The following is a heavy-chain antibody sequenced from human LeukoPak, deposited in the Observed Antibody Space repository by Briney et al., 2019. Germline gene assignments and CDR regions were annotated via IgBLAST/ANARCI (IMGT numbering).Heavy chain of an antibody. V-gene: IGHV4-59*01. J-gene: IGHJ3*02. Sequence: SETLSHTCTVSGGSMSDYYWSWLRQPPGKGLEWLGYIYYTGSTNYNPSLRGRVTISIDTSKNQFSLKLSSVTAADTALYYCARDYTMTHASDIWGQGTLVTVSS. CDR3: ARDYTMTHASDI. CDR1: GGSMSDYY. D-gene: IGHD3-22*01. CDR2: IYYTGST.